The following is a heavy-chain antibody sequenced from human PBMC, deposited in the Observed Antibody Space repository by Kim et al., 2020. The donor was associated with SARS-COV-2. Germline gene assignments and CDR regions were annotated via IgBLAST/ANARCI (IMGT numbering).Heavy chain of an antibody. V-gene: IGHV4-39*07. J-gene: IGHJ4*02. CDR2: IYYSGST. CDR1: GDSISSSSYY. CDR3: ARVVDGYGSGYYFDY. D-gene: IGHD3-22*01. Sequence: SETLSLTCTVSGDSISSSSYYWGWIRQPPGKGLEWIGSIYYSGSTYYNPSLKSRVTISVDTSKNQFSLKLSSVTAADTAVYYCARVVDGYGSGYYFDYWGQGTLVTVSS.